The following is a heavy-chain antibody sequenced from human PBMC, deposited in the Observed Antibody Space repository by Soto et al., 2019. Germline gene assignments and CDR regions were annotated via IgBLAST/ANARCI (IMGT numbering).Heavy chain of an antibody. CDR2: INHSGST. J-gene: IGHJ4*02. CDR1: GGSFSGYY. D-gene: IGHD2-8*02. CDR3: ARDKITGLFDY. Sequence: SETLSLTCAVYGGSFSGYYWTWIRQPPWTGLEWIGEINHSGSTNYNPSLKSRVTISVDTSKNQFSLKLTSVTAADTAVYYCARDKITGLFDYWGQGTLVT. V-gene: IGHV4-34*01.